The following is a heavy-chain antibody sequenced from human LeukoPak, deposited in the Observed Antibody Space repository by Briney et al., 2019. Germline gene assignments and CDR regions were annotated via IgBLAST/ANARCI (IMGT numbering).Heavy chain of an antibody. J-gene: IGHJ6*02. V-gene: IGHV1-69*13. CDR1: GGIFSSYA. CDR2: IIPIFGTA. CDR3: ARAVPNNYGSGSYYYYGMDV. Sequence: ASVKVSCKASGGIFSSYAISWVRQAPGQGLEWMGGIIPIFGTANYAQKFQGRVTITADESTSTAYMELSSLRSEDTAVYYCARAVPNNYGSGSYYYYGMDVWGQGTTVTVSS. D-gene: IGHD3-10*01.